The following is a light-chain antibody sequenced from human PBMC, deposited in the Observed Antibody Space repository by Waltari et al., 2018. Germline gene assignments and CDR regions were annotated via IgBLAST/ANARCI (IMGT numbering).Light chain of an antibody. CDR1: SSDVGTYNF. Sequence: QSALTQPASVSGSPGQSITISCTGTSSDVGTYNFSSWYQQNPGKAPKLMIYEGNKRPSGVSNRFSASKAGNTASLTISGLQAEDEADYYCYSYAGSGTWVFGGGTKLTVL. CDR3: YSYAGSGTWV. V-gene: IGLV2-23*01. CDR2: EGN. J-gene: IGLJ3*02.